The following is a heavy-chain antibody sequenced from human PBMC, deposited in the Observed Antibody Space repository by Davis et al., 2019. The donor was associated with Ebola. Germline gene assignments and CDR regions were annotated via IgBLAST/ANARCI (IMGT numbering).Heavy chain of an antibody. CDR2: INSDGSRT. J-gene: IGHJ6*02. V-gene: IGHV3-74*01. CDR1: GFTFSSYW. CDR3: ARDMYGDSSGWYGSYGMDV. Sequence: HTGGSLRPSCAASGFTFSSYWMHCVRQAPGRGLVWVSRINSDGSRTSYADSVKGRFTISRDNAKNTLYLQMNSLRAEDTAVYYCARDMYGDSSGWYGSYGMDVWGQGTTVTVSS. D-gene: IGHD6-19*01.